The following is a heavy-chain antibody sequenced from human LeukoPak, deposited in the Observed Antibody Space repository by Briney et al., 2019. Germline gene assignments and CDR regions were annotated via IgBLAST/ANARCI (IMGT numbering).Heavy chain of an antibody. J-gene: IGHJ4*02. V-gene: IGHV3-53*01. D-gene: IGHD1-26*01. CDR1: GFTVSSNY. CDR2: IYSGGST. Sequence: PGGSLRLSCAASGFTVSSNYMSWVRQAPGKGLEWVSVIYSGGSTYYADSVKGRFTISRDNSKNMLYLQMNSLRDEDTAVYYCARVGATSGFGYFDYWGQGTLVTVSS. CDR3: ARVGATSGFGYFDY.